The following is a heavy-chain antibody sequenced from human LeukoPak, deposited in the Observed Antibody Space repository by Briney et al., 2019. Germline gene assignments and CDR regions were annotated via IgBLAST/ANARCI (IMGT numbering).Heavy chain of an antibody. D-gene: IGHD6-19*01. CDR3: ARLSGQWL. J-gene: IGHJ4*02. CDR2: IYYSGST. CDR1: GGSISSYY. Sequence: SETRSLTCTVSGGSISSYYWSWIRQPPGRRLEWIGYIYYSGSTNYNPSLKSRVTMSVDTSKNQFSLKLSSVTAAETAVYYCARLSGQWLWGQGTLVTVSS. V-gene: IGHV4-59*01.